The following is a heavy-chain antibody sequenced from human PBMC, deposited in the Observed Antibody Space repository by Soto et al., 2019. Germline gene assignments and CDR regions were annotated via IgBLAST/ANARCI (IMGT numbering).Heavy chain of an antibody. D-gene: IGHD3-16*01. V-gene: IGHV4-59*12. Sequence: SETLSLTCSVSNGTISGFYWTWLRQPPGKILEWIGYIHYSGRTDYNPSLTSRATMSVDTSKNQFSLNLKSITAADTAVYYCVGGGGGIGNHFDCWGRGTLVAVSS. J-gene: IGHJ4*02. CDR1: NGTISGFY. CDR2: IHYSGRT. CDR3: VGGGGGIGNHFDC.